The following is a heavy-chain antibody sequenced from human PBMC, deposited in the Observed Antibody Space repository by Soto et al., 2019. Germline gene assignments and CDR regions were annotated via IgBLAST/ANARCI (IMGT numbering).Heavy chain of an antibody. CDR2: ISWNSGSI. Sequence: PGGSLRLSCAASGFTFDDYAMHWVRQAPGKGLEWVSGISWNSGSIGYADSVKGRFTISRDNAKNSLYLQMNSLRAEDTALYYCAKDIAAKFYYYYGMDVWGQGTTVTVSS. D-gene: IGHD6-6*01. CDR1: GFTFDDYA. CDR3: AKDIAAKFYYYYGMDV. J-gene: IGHJ6*02. V-gene: IGHV3-9*01.